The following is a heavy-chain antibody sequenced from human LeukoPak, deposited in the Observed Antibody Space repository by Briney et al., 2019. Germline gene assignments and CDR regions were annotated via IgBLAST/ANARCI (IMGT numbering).Heavy chain of an antibody. V-gene: IGHV3-48*03. CDR2: ISSSGRTV. CDR3: ARDSDWWAPLDY. J-gene: IGHJ4*02. CDR1: GFSSFSSYE. Sequence: GGSLRLSCSASGFSSFSSYEMNWVRQAPGKGLEWVSYISSSGRTVYYADSVKGRFTMSRDNAKNSLYLQMNSLRAEDTAVYYCARDSDWWAPLDYWGQGTLVTVSS. D-gene: IGHD2-21*01.